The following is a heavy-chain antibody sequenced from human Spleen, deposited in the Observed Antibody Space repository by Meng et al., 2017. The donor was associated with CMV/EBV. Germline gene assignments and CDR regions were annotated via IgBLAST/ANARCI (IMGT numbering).Heavy chain of an antibody. Sequence: GESLKISCAASGFNFITYTMHWVRQTPGKGLEWVAGISYDASNEYYPESVKGRLTIYRDNSKNTLYLQMSSLKAEDTAVYYCAGGGSRILDYWGQGTLVTVSS. D-gene: IGHD3-16*01. CDR1: GFNFITYT. CDR2: ISYDASNE. V-gene: IGHV3-30*04. CDR3: AGGGSRILDY. J-gene: IGHJ4*02.